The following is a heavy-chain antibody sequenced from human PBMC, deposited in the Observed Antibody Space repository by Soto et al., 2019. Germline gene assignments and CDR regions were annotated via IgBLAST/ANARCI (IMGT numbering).Heavy chain of an antibody. CDR3: ATRAGQTYYGMDV. CDR1: GYTLTELS. CDR2: FDPDDGET. Sequence: ASVKVSSEVSGYTLTELSMHWVRQAPGKGLEWMVGFDPDDGETIYAQKFQGRVTMTEDTSTDTAYMQLSSLRSEDTAVYYCATRAGQTYYGMDVWGQGTTVTVSS. V-gene: IGHV1-24*01. J-gene: IGHJ6*02. D-gene: IGHD6-13*01.